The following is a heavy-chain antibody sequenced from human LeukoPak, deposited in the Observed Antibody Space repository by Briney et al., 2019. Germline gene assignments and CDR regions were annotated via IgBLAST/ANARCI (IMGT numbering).Heavy chain of an antibody. D-gene: IGHD6-19*01. CDR1: GASISSYY. V-gene: IGHV4-59*01. CDR3: ARDSSRFDY. CDR2: IDNSGST. Sequence: SETLSLTCTVSGASISSYYWSWIRQPPGKGLEWIGYIDNSGSTNYNPSLKSRVTISVDKSKNQFSLRLSSVTAADTAVYYCARDSSRFDYWGQGTLVTVSS. J-gene: IGHJ4*02.